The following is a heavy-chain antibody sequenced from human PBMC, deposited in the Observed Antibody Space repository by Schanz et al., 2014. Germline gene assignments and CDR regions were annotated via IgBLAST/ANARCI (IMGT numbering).Heavy chain of an antibody. V-gene: IGHV1-69*04. Sequence: KKPGASVKVSCKASGYTFSSYGITWVRQVPGQGLDWLGSIMPLRGIGNNAWKFQDRLKITEDKFINITYMEWSSLRSEQQDSQHCTRLRRADDNRFDCCGQGST. CDR1: GYTFSSYG. CDR3: TRLRRADDNRFDC. D-gene: IGHD3-9*01. J-gene: IGHJ6*01. CDR2: IMPLRGIG.